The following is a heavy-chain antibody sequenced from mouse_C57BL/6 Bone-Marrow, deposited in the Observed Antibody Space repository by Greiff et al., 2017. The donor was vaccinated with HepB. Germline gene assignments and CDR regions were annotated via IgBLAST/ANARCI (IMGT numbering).Heavy chain of an antibody. V-gene: IGHV1-81*01. CDR2: IYPRSGNT. D-gene: IGHD1-1*01. CDR1: GYTFTSYG. J-gene: IGHJ3*01. Sequence: QVQLQQSGAELARPGASVKLSCKASGYTFTSYGISWVKQRTGQGLEWIGEIYPRSGNTYYNEKFKGKATLTADKSSSTAYMELRSLTSVDSAVYFCARDYYYGSSYVWFAYWGQGTLVTVSA. CDR3: ARDYYYGSSYVWFAY.